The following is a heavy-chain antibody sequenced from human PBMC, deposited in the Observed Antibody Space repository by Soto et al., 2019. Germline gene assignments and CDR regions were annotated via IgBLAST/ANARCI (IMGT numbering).Heavy chain of an antibody. CDR2: INPSGGST. V-gene: IGHV1-46*03. D-gene: IGHD2-2*01. CDR3: ARVPMGTQLRPLFDAFDI. Sequence: ASVKVSCKASGYTFTSYYMHWVRQAPGQGLEWMGIINPSGGSTSYAQKFQGRVTMTRDTSTSTVYMALSSLRPEDTAVYYCARVPMGTQLRPLFDAFDIWGQGTMVTVSS. CDR1: GYTFTSYY. J-gene: IGHJ3*02.